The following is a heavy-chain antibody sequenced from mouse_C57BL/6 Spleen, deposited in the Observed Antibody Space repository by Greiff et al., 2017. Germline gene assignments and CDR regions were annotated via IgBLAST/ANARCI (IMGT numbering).Heavy chain of an antibody. Sequence: QVQLQQPGAELVRPGTSVKLSCKASGYTFTSYWMHWVKQRPGQGLEWIGVIDPSDSYTNYNQKFKGKATLTVDTSSSTAYMQLSSLTSEDSAVYYCAREVITTVVGRFDYWGQGTTLTVSS. D-gene: IGHD1-1*01. CDR3: AREVITTVVGRFDY. V-gene: IGHV1-59*01. CDR2: IDPSDSYT. J-gene: IGHJ2*01. CDR1: GYTFTSYW.